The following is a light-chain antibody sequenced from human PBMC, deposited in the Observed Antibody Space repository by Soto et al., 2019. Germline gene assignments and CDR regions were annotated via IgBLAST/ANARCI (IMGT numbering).Light chain of an antibody. Sequence: EIVLTQSPGTLSLSPGERATLSCRASQSVSRDYLAWYQQKPRQAPRVLIYGASNRATGIPDRFSGSGSGTDFALTISRLEPEDFAVYSCQQYGSSPLTFGQGTKVEIK. V-gene: IGKV3-20*01. J-gene: IGKJ1*01. CDR2: GAS. CDR3: QQYGSSPLT. CDR1: QSVSRDY.